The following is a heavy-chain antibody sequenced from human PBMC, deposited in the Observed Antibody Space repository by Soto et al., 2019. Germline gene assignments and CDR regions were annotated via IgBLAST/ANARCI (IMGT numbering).Heavy chain of an antibody. CDR3: AKGVELDV. J-gene: IGHJ6*04. V-gene: IGHV3-23*01. D-gene: IGHD1-26*01. Sequence: EVLLLESGGGLVQPGGSLGLSCAASGFRFSSFAMNWVRQAPGKGLEWVSAIGDSGASTYYADSVKGRFTISRDNSRNTLYLQLNSLRAEDTAVYYCAKGVELDVWGNGTTVTVSS. CDR2: IGDSGAST. CDR1: GFRFSSFA.